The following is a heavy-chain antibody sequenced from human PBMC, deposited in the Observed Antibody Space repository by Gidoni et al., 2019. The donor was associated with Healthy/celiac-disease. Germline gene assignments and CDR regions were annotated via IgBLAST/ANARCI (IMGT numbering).Heavy chain of an antibody. V-gene: IGHV4-4*07. CDR2: IYTSGST. J-gene: IGHJ4*02. Sequence: QVQLQESGPGLVKPSETLSLTCTVSGGSISSYWSWIRQPAGKGLEWIGRIYTSGSTNYNPSLKSRFTMSVDTSKNQFSLKLSSVTAADTAVYYCARGGDVADLDYWGQGTLVTVSS. CDR1: GGSISSY. D-gene: IGHD2-21*02. CDR3: ARGGDVADLDY.